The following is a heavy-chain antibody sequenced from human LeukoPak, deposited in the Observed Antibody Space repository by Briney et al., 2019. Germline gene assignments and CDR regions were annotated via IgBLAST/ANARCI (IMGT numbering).Heavy chain of an antibody. CDR1: GFTFSSYG. CDR2: IWYDGSNK. V-gene: IGHV3-33*01. J-gene: IGHJ4*02. D-gene: IGHD6-19*01. CDR3: ARGHGYSSGWSTFDY. Sequence: GGSLRLSCAASGFTFSSYGMHWVRQAPGKGLEWVAVIWYDGSNKYYADSVKGRFTISRDNSKNTLYLQMNSLRAEDTAVYYCARGHGYSSGWSTFDYWGQGTLVTVSS.